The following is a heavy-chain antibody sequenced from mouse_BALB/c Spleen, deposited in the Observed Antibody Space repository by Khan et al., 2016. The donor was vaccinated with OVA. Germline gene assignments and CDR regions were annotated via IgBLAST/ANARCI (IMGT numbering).Heavy chain of an antibody. D-gene: IGHD1-1*01. V-gene: IGHV3-1*02. CDR2: IYYSGTT. J-gene: IGHJ1*01. CDR1: GYSITSGYS. Sequence: EVNLQESGPDLVKPSQSLSLTCTVTGYSITSGYSWHWIRQFPGNKLEWMGYIYYSGTTNYNPSLKSRISITRDTSKNQFFLQLNSVTTEDTATYYCARSGTTVVAYWYFDVWGAGTTVTVSS. CDR3: ARSGTTVVAYWYFDV.